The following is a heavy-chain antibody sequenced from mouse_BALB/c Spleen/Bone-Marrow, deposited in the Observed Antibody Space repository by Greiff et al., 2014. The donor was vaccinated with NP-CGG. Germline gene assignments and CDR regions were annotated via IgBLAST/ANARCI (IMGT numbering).Heavy chain of an antibody. Sequence: EVKLVESGAELVKPGASVKLSCTASGFNIKDTYMHWVKQRPEQGLEWIGRIDPANGNTKYDPKFQGKATITADTSSNTAYLQLSSLTSEDTAVYYCARVKLWSYAMDYWGQGISVTVSS. CDR2: IDPANGNT. D-gene: IGHD1-1*02. CDR3: ARVKLWSYAMDY. CDR1: GFNIKDTY. V-gene: IGHV14-3*02. J-gene: IGHJ4*01.